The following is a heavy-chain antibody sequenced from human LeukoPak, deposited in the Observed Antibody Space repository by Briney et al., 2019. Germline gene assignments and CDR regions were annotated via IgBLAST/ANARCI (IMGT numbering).Heavy chain of an antibody. CDR2: TIPIFGTA. J-gene: IGHJ4*02. CDR3: ASVVEMATIPRFDFDY. Sequence: GASVKVSCKASGGTFSSYAISRVRQAPGQGLEWMGGTIPIFGTANYAQKFQGRVTITADESTSTAYMELSSLRSEDTAVYYCASVVEMATIPRFDFDYWGQGTLVTVSS. CDR1: GGTFSSYA. V-gene: IGHV1-69*13. D-gene: IGHD5-24*01.